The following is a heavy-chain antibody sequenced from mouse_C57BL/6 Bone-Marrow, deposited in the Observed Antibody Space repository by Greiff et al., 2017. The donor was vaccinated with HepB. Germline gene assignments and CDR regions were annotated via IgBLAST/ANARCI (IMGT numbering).Heavy chain of an antibody. J-gene: IGHJ2*01. D-gene: IGHD1-1*01. CDR2: IYPGDGDT. CDR3: AALDYGSRDY. CDR1: GYAFSSSW. V-gene: IGHV1-82*01. Sequence: VKLQESGPELVKPGASVKISCKASGYAFSSSWMNWVKQRPGKGLEWIGRIYPGDGDTNYNGKFKGKATLTADKSSSTAYMQLSSLTSEDSAVYFCAALDYGSRDYWGQGTTLTVSS.